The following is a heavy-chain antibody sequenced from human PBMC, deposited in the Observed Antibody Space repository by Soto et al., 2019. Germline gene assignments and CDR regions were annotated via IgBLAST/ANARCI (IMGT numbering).Heavy chain of an antibody. CDR1: GYTFTSYG. V-gene: IGHV1-18*01. D-gene: IGHD6-13*01. J-gene: IGHJ4*02. Sequence: QVQLVQSGAEVKKPGASVKVSCKASGYTFTSYGISWVRQAPGQGLEWMGWISAYNGNTNYAQKLQVRVTMPTDTSTSTAYMELRSLRSDGTAVYYCAGDTAAAGIFDYWGQGTLVTVSS. CDR2: ISAYNGNT. CDR3: AGDTAAAGIFDY.